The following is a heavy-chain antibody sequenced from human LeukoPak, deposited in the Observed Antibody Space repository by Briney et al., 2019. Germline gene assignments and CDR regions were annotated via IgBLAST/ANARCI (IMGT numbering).Heavy chain of an antibody. CDR1: GFTFSSYS. CDR2: IRSKAYGGTT. D-gene: IGHD3-22*01. CDR3: TRVVGHYYDSSGYQLADY. V-gene: IGHV3-49*03. J-gene: IGHJ4*02. Sequence: GGSLRLSCAASGFTFSSYSMSWFRQAPGKGLEWVGFIRSKAYGGTTEYAASVKGRFTISRDDSKSIAYLQMNSLKTEDTAVYYCTRVVGHYYDSSGYQLADYWGQGTLVTVSS.